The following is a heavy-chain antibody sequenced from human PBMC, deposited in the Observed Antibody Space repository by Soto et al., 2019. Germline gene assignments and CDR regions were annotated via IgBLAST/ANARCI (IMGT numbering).Heavy chain of an antibody. CDR3: AREYYYLNGNWFAP. J-gene: IGHJ5*02. CDR2: IYYSGST. Sequence: ASETLSLTCTVSGGSISSYYWSWIRQPPGKGLEWIGYIYYSGSTNYNPSLKSRVTISVDTSKNQFSLKLSSVTAADTAVYYCAREYYYLNGNWFAPWGQGTLVTVSS. V-gene: IGHV4-59*01. CDR1: GGSISSYY. D-gene: IGHD3-10*01.